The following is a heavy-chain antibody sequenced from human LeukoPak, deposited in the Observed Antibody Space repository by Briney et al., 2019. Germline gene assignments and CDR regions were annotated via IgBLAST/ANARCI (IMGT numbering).Heavy chain of an antibody. CDR1: GFTFSTYS. V-gene: IGHV3-21*01. CDR3: ARGYLGWSFDY. CDR2: ISSSISNI. J-gene: IGHJ4*02. D-gene: IGHD2-15*01. Sequence: PGRSLRLSCAASGFTFSTYSMNWARQAPGKGLEWVSSISSSISNIYYADSVKGRFTISRDNAKNSLYLQMNSLRAEDTAVYYCARGYLGWSFDYWGQGTLVTVSS.